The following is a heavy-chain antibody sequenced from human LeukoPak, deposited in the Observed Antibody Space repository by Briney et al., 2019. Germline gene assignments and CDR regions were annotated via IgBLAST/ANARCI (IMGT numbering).Heavy chain of an antibody. Sequence: ASVKVSCKASGYTFTSYDINWVRQATGQGLEWMGWMNPNSGNTGYAQKFQGRVTMTRDTSISTAYMELSRLRSDDTAVYYCARDFRAAMVSDWFDPWGQGTLVTVSS. V-gene: IGHV1-8*01. D-gene: IGHD5-18*01. J-gene: IGHJ5*02. CDR3: ARDFRAAMVSDWFDP. CDR2: MNPNSGNT. CDR1: GYTFTSYD.